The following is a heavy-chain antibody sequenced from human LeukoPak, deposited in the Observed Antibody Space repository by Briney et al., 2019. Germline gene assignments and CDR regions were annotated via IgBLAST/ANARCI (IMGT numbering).Heavy chain of an antibody. D-gene: IGHD3-3*01. V-gene: IGHV4-59*12. J-gene: IGHJ3*02. CDR2: IYYSGST. CDR3: ARGGALWSGYLRAGSGAFDI. Sequence: PSETLSLTCTVSGGSMSPYHWGWIRQPPGKGLEWTGYIYYSGSTNYNPSLNSRVTISVDTSKNQFSLKLSSVTAADTAVYYCARGGALWSGYLRAGSGAFDIWGQGTMVTVSS. CDR1: GGSMSPYH.